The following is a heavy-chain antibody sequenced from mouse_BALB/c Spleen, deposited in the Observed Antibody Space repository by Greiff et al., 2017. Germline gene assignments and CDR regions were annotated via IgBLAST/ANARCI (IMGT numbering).Heavy chain of an antibody. V-gene: IGHV3-2*02. Sequence: EVKLVESGPGLVKPSQSLSLTCTVTGYSITSDYAWNWIRQFPGNKLEWMGYISYSGSTSYNPSLKSRISITRDTSKNQFFLQLNSVTTEDTATYYCARDGNYFAWFAYWGQGTLVTVSA. J-gene: IGHJ3*01. CDR3: ARDGNYFAWFAY. CDR2: ISYSGST. D-gene: IGHD2-1*01. CDR1: GYSITSDYA.